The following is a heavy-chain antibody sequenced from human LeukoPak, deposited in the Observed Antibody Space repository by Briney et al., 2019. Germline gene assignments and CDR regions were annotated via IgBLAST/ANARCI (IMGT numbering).Heavy chain of an antibody. CDR2: INHSGST. CDR1: GGSFSGYY. V-gene: IGHV4-34*01. Sequence: PSETLSLTCAVYGGSFSGYYWSWIRQPPGKGLEWIGEINHSGSTNYSPSLKSRVTISVDTSKNQFSLKLSSVAAADTAVYYCARYNVPSRAFDIWGQGTMVTVSS. D-gene: IGHD1-14*01. J-gene: IGHJ3*02. CDR3: ARYNVPSRAFDI.